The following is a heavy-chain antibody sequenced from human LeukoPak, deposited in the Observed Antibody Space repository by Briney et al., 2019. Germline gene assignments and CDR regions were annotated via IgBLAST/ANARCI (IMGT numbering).Heavy chain of an antibody. J-gene: IGHJ4*02. CDR1: GYTFTGYY. CDR2: INPNSGGT. V-gene: IGHV1-2*06. CDR3: ASSDSSGYYYGLKLVFDY. D-gene: IGHD3-22*01. Sequence: ASVKVSCKASGYTFTGYYMHWVRQAPGQGLEWMGRINPNSGGTNYAQKFQGRVTITADESTSTAYMELSSLRSEDTAVYYCASSDSSGYYYGLKLVFDYWGQGTLVTVSS.